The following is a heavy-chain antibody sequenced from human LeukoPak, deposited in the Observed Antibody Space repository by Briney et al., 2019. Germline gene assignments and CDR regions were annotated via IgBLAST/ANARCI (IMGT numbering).Heavy chain of an antibody. J-gene: IGHJ4*02. CDR3: AREVGATIYFDY. CDR2: IKQDGSEK. Sequence: VASVKVSCKASGYTFTSYYMHWVRQAPGQGLEWVANIKQDGSEKYYVDSVKGRFTISRDNAKNSLYLQMNSLRAEDTAVYHCAREVGATIYFDYWGQGILVTVSS. CDR1: GYTFTSYY. V-gene: IGHV3-7*04. D-gene: IGHD1-26*01.